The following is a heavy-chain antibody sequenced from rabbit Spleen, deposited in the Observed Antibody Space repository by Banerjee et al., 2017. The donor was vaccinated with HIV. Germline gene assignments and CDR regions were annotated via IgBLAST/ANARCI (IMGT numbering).Heavy chain of an antibody. CDR3: ARMAGPSAYLWPYYFNL. CDR2: IYAGSSGST. D-gene: IGHD1-1*01. CDR1: GFSFSSSYY. J-gene: IGHJ4*01. V-gene: IGHV1S45*01. Sequence: QQQLEESGGGLVQPEGSLTLTCTASGFSFSSSYYMCWVRQAPGKGLEWIACIYAGSSGSTYYASWAKGRFTISKSTSLNTVTLQLNSLTGADTATYFCARMAGPSAYLWPYYFNLCGPGTLVTVS.